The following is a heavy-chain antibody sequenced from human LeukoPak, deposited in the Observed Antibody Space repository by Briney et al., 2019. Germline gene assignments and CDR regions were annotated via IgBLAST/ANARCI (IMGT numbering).Heavy chain of an antibody. D-gene: IGHD2-15*01. CDR2: IYYSGST. V-gene: IGHV4-59*01. CDR1: GGSISSYY. Sequence: PSETLSLTCTVSGGSISSYYWSWIRQPPGKGLEWIGYIYYSGSTNYNPSLKSRVTISVDTSKNQFSLKLSSVTAADTAVYYCARASRYCSGGSCYSNWGQGTLVTVSS. CDR3: ARASRYCSGGSCYSN. J-gene: IGHJ4*02.